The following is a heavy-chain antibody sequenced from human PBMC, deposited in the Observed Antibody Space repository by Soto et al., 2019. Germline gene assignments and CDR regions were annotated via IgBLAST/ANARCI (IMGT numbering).Heavy chain of an antibody. D-gene: IGHD2-21*02. Sequence: QMQLVESGGGVVQPGRSLRLSCAASGFTFSSYGMHWVRQAPGKGLKLVAVIWYDGSNKYYADSVKGRFTISRDNSKNTLYLRMNSLRAEDTAVYYCARDRVVVTAIDYYYGMDVWGQGTTVSVSS. CDR2: IWYDGSNK. V-gene: IGHV3-33*01. J-gene: IGHJ6*02. CDR1: GFTFSSYG. CDR3: ARDRVVVTAIDYYYGMDV.